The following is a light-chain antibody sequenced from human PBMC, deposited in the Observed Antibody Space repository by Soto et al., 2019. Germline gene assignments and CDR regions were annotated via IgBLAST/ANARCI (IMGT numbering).Light chain of an antibody. V-gene: IGLV1-40*01. Sequence: QSVLTQPPSVSGAPGQRVTISCTGSSSSIGAGYDVHWYQQLPGTAPKLLIYGNSNRPSGVPDRFSGSKSGTSASLAITGLQTGDEADYYCGTWDSSLSAVIFGGGTKVTVL. CDR1: SSSIGAGYD. CDR3: GTWDSSLSAVI. CDR2: GNS. J-gene: IGLJ2*01.